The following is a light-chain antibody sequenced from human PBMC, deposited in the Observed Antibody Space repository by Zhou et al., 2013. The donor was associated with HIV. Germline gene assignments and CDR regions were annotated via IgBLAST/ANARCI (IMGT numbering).Light chain of an antibody. CDR2: DAS. CDR1: QTIDNY. Sequence: AIRMTQSPSSLSASTGDRVTITCRASQTIDNYLAWYQQSPGKAPKLLIYDASTLQSGVPSRFSANASGTDFTLTISCLQSEDFVSYYCQQYFGSPSFGQGTRLDIK. J-gene: IGKJ5*01. CDR3: QQYFGSPS. V-gene: IGKV1-8*01.